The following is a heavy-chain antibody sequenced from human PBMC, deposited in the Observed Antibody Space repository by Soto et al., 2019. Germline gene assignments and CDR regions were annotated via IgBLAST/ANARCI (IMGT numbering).Heavy chain of an antibody. D-gene: IGHD4-17*01. J-gene: IGHJ6*03. CDR3: ARGFQDGDYFYYYYYMDV. CDR2: ISGSGGST. Sequence: HPGGSLRLSCAASGFTFSSYAMSWVRQAPGKGLEWVSAISGSGGSTYYADSVKGRFTISRDNSKNTLYLQMNSLRAEDTAVYYCARGFQDGDYFYYYYYMDVWGKGTTVTVSS. V-gene: IGHV3-23*01. CDR1: GFTFSSYA.